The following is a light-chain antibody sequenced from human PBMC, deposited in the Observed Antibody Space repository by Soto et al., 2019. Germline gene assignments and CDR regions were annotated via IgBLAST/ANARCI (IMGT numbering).Light chain of an antibody. CDR1: QSVSSY. V-gene: IGKV3-11*01. CDR2: DAS. J-gene: IGKJ4*01. Sequence: EIVVTQSPATLSLSPGERATLSCRASQSVSSYLAWYQQKPGQAPRLLIYDASNRATGIPARFSGSGSGTDFSLPISSLEPEDFAVYYCQQRSNWQGATFGGGTKVDIK. CDR3: QQRSNWQGAT.